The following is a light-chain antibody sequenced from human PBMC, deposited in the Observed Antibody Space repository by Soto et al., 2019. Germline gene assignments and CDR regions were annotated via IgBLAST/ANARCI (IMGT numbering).Light chain of an antibody. J-gene: IGLJ1*01. Sequence: SALSEPASVYGSPGQWITISCTGTGSDIGTYNYVPWYQHHPGQAPKSIIYDVTNRPSGVSDRFSGSKSGNTASLTISGLQAEDEADYFCKSYTSASTYVFGTGTKVPVL. CDR2: DVT. CDR3: KSYTSASTYV. CDR1: GSDIGTYNY. V-gene: IGLV2-14*03.